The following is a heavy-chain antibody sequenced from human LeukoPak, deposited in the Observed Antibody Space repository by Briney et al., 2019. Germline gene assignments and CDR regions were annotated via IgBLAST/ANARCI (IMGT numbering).Heavy chain of an antibody. Sequence: PGSSLRLSCAASGFTFSSYGMHWVRQAPGQGLEWVAVISYDGSNKYYADSVKGRLTISRDNSNNTLYLQMNSLRAEDTAVYYCANSPAAGPFDYWGQGTLVTVSS. CDR2: ISYDGSNK. D-gene: IGHD6-13*01. CDR1: GFTFSSYG. V-gene: IGHV3-30*18. CDR3: ANSPAAGPFDY. J-gene: IGHJ4*02.